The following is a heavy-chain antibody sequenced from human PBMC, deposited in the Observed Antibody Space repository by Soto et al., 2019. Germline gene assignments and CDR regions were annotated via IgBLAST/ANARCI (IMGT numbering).Heavy chain of an antibody. V-gene: IGHV1-2*04. D-gene: IGHD2-15*01. J-gene: IGHJ3*02. Sequence: ASLKVSCKASGYTFTGYYMHWVRQAPGQGLEWMGWINPNSGGTNYAQKFQGWVTMTRDTSISTAYMELSRLRSDDTAVYYCARERSAAAFDIWGQGTMVTVSS. CDR3: ARERSAAAFDI. CDR2: INPNSGGT. CDR1: GYTFTGYY.